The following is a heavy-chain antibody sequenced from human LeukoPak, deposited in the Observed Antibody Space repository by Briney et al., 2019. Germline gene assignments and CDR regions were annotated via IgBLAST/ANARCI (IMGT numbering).Heavy chain of an antibody. V-gene: IGHV4-39*07. Sequence: PSETLSLTCTVSGGSISSSSYYWGWIRQPPGKGLEWIGSIYYSGSTYYNPSLKSRVTISVDTSKNQFSLKLSSVTAADTAVYYCARRTHDYCGGDCYHIRWDYWGQGTLVTVSS. J-gene: IGHJ4*02. CDR1: GGSISSSSYY. CDR2: IYYSGST. D-gene: IGHD2-21*02. CDR3: ARRTHDYCGGDCYHIRWDY.